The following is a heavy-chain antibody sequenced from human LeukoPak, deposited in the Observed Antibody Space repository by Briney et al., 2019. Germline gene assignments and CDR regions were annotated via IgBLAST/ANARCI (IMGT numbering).Heavy chain of an antibody. CDR1: GYSISSGYY. Sequence: SSETLSLTCTVSGYSISSGYYWGWIRQPPGKGLEWIGSIYHSGSTYYNPSLRSRVTISVDTSKNQFSLKLSSVTAADTAVYYCARGHSSGYLGIGAWGQGTLVTVSS. V-gene: IGHV4-38-2*02. CDR2: IYHSGST. J-gene: IGHJ4*02. CDR3: ARGHSSGYLGIGA. D-gene: IGHD3-22*01.